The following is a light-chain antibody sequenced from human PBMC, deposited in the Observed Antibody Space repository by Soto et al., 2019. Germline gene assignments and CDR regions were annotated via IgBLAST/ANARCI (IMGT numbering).Light chain of an antibody. CDR2: DVS. CDR3: NSYTGSTTWV. Sequence: QSALTQPASVSGSPGQSITISCTGTRSDVGAYNYVSWYQQHSGKAPKLMIYDVSNRPSGVSNRFSGSKSGNTASLTISGLQLEDEADYYCNSYTGSTTWVFGGGTQLTVL. J-gene: IGLJ3*02. V-gene: IGLV2-14*01. CDR1: RSDVGAYNY.